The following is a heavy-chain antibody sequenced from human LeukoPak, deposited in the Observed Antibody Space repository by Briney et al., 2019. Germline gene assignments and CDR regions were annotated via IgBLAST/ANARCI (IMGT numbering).Heavy chain of an antibody. CDR1: GGSISSGGYY. V-gene: IGHV4-31*03. Sequence: PSETLSLTCTVSGGSISSGGYYWSWIRQHPGKGLEWIGYIYYSGSTYYNPSLKSRVTISVDTSKNQFSLKLSSVTAADTAVYYCARTNAYYYDSSGYYPPYFDYWGQGTLVTVSS. CDR2: IYYSGST. D-gene: IGHD3-22*01. J-gene: IGHJ4*02. CDR3: ARTNAYYYDSSGYYPPYFDY.